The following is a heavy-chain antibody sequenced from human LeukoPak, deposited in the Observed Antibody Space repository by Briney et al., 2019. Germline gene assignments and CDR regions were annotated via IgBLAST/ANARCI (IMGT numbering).Heavy chain of an antibody. CDR1: GYTFTSYY. Sequence: ASVKVSCTASGYTFTSYYMHWVRQAPGQGPEWMGIINPTGGSTSYAQKFQGRVTMTRDTSTSTVYMELSSLTSEDTAVYYCARDPLWSELIWGQGTLVTVSS. CDR3: ARDPLWSELI. V-gene: IGHV1-46*01. D-gene: IGHD4/OR15-4a*01. CDR2: INPTGGST. J-gene: IGHJ4*02.